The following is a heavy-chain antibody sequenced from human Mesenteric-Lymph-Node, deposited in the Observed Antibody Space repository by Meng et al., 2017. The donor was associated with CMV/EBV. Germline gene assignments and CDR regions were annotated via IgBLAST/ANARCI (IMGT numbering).Heavy chain of an antibody. J-gene: IGHJ6*02. Sequence: GESLKISCAASGFTFSSYSMNWVRQAPGKGLEWVSSISSSSSYIYYADSVKGRFTISRDNAKNSLYLQMNSLRAEDTAVYYCARDHRTGGYDFWSGFHYYGMDVWGQGTTVTVSS. CDR1: GFTFSSYS. V-gene: IGHV3-21*01. D-gene: IGHD3-3*01. CDR2: ISSSSSYI. CDR3: ARDHRTGGYDFWSGFHYYGMDV.